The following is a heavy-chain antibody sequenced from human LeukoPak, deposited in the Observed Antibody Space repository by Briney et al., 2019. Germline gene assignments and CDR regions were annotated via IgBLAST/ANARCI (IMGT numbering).Heavy chain of an antibody. J-gene: IGHJ4*02. Sequence: HPGGSLRLSCAASGFTFSNYSMRWVRQAPGEGLEWVSGISGRGDSTYYADSVEGRFTISRDNSKNTLYLQMNSLRAEDTAVYYCARRSGIAVAGAFDYWGQGTLVTVSS. CDR3: ARRSGIAVAGAFDY. CDR1: GFTFSNYS. D-gene: IGHD6-19*01. CDR2: ISGRGDST. V-gene: IGHV3-23*01.